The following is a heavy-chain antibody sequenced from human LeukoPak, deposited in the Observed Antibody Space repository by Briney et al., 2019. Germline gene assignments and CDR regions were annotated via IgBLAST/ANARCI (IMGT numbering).Heavy chain of an antibody. CDR1: GFTFSSYG. J-gene: IGHJ4*02. D-gene: IGHD2-2*01. Sequence: GGSLRLSCAASGFTFSSYGMHWVRQAPGKGQEWVAVIWYDGSNKYYADSVKGRFTISRDNSKNTLYLQMNSLRAEDTAVYYCARALHPGYCSSTSCYGIPGYWGQGTLVTVSS. V-gene: IGHV3-33*01. CDR2: IWYDGSNK. CDR3: ARALHPGYCSSTSCYGIPGY.